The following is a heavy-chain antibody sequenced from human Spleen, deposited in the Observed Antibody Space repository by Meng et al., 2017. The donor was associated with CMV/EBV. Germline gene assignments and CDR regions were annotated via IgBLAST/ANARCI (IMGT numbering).Heavy chain of an antibody. Sequence: SVKVSCKASGFTFSNFAVQWVQQARGQRLEWMGWIVVGSGGTNYAQKFQERVIITRDKSTNTAHMELSSLRSEDTAIYYCATMEWEAHGVGVLDLWGQGTLVTVSS. CDR1: GFTFSNFA. J-gene: IGHJ5*02. CDR2: IVVGSGGT. D-gene: IGHD1-26*01. V-gene: IGHV1-58*01. CDR3: ATMEWEAHGVGVLDL.